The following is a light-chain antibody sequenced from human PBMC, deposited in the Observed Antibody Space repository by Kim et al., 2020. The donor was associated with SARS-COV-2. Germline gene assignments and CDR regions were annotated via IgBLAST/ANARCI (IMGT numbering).Light chain of an antibody. J-gene: IGLJ1*01. CDR3: SSYTTRNTYV. V-gene: IGLV2-14*01. CDR2: AVS. Sequence: QSALTQPASVSGSPGQSITISCTGTSSDIGAYNYVSWYQQHPGKAPKLVICAVSEWPSGVSNRFSGSKSGNTASLTISGLQAEDEADYYCSSYTTRNTYVFGTGTQLTVL. CDR1: SSDIGAYNY.